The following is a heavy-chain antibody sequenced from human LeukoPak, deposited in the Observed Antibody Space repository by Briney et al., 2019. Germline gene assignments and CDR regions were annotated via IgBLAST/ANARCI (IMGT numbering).Heavy chain of an antibody. CDR1: GYSFTSYW. J-gene: IGHJ5*02. CDR2: IYPGDPDT. Sequence: GESLKISCKGSGYSFTSYWIGWVRQMPGKGLEWMGIIYPGDPDTRYSPSFQGQVTISADKSISTAYLQWSSLKASDTAMYYCARRFDFWSGSPRTYNWFDPWGQGTLVTVSS. D-gene: IGHD3-3*01. CDR3: ARRFDFWSGSPRTYNWFDP. V-gene: IGHV5-51*01.